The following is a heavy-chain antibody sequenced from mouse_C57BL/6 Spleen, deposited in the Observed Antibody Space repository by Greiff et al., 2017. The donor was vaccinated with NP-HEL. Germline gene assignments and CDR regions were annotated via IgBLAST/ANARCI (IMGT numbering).Heavy chain of an antibody. V-gene: IGHV1-54*01. CDR2: INPGSGGT. CDR1: GYAFTNYL. J-gene: IGHJ4*01. Sequence: QVQLKQSGAELVRPGTSVKVSCKASGYAFTNYLIEWVKQRPGQGLEWIGVINPGSGGTNYNEKFKGKATLTADKSSSTAYMQLSSLTSEDSAVYFCTTTVVATDAMDYWGQGTSVTVSS. D-gene: IGHD1-1*01. CDR3: TTTVVATDAMDY.